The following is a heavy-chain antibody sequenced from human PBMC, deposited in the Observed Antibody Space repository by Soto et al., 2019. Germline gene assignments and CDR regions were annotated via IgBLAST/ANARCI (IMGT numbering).Heavy chain of an antibody. J-gene: IGHJ4*02. CDR2: IIPIFGTA. CDR3: ARGAPRVHCGGDCYDFDY. V-gene: IGHV1-69*06. Sequence: QVQLVQSGAEVKKPGSSVNVSCKASGGTFSSYAISWVRQAPGQGLEWMGGIIPIFGTANYAQKFQGRVTITADKSTSTAYMELSSLRSEDTAVYYCARGAPRVHCGGDCYDFDYWGQGTLVTVSS. D-gene: IGHD2-21*02. CDR1: GGTFSSYA.